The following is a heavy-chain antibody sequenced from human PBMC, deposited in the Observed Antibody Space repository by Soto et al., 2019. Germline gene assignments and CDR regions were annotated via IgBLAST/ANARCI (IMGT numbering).Heavy chain of an antibody. Sequence: PGGSLRLSCAASGFTFSSYAMSWVRQAPGKGLEWVSAISGSGGSTYYADSVKGRFTISRDNSKNTLYLQMNSLRAEDTAVYYCAKASRVLRFLEWLSHPPHWFDPWGQGTLVTVSS. V-gene: IGHV3-23*01. CDR3: AKASRVLRFLEWLSHPPHWFDP. CDR1: GFTFSSYA. J-gene: IGHJ5*02. D-gene: IGHD3-3*01. CDR2: ISGSGGST.